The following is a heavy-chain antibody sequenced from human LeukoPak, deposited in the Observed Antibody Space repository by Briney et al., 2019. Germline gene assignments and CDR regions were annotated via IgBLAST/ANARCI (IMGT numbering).Heavy chain of an antibody. J-gene: IGHJ4*02. Sequence: PGGSLRLSCAASGFTFSSYSMNWVRQAPGKGLEWVSVIYSGGSTYYADSVKGRFTISRHNSKNTLYLQMNSLRAEDTAVYYCARVRWLQFFDYWGQGTLVTVSS. CDR3: ARVRWLQFFDY. CDR1: GFTFSSYS. CDR2: IYSGGST. D-gene: IGHD5-24*01. V-gene: IGHV3-53*04.